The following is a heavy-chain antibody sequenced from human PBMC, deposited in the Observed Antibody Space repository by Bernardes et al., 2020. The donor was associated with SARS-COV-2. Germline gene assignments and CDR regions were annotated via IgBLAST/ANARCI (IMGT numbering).Heavy chain of an antibody. J-gene: IGHJ4*02. V-gene: IGHV3-23*01. CDR2: ITGYGSST. D-gene: IGHD1-1*01. CDR1: GFTFAGHY. CDR3: AKDLAGGRGIQSDY. Sequence: GGSLRLSCAASGFTFAGHYMNCTRLAPGNGLEWVSTITGYGSSTHYPDSVRGRFTTSRDNSQNTLSLQMNSLRVEDTARYICAKDLAGGRGIQSDYCGQGILVSVSS.